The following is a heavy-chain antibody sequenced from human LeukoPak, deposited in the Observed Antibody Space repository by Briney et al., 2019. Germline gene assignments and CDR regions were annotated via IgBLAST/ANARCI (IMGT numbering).Heavy chain of an antibody. D-gene: IGHD6-13*01. CDR3: ASTSIWLAFDI. J-gene: IGHJ3*02. V-gene: IGHV4-59*01. CDR2: FYDSGRT. Sequence: SETLSLTCTVSGGSISSYYWSWIRQPPGKGLEWIGCFYDSGRTSYNPSLNSRVTISLDTSKNQFSLRLTSVPAADAAVYYCASTSIWLAFDIWGQGTMVTVSS. CDR1: GGSISSYY.